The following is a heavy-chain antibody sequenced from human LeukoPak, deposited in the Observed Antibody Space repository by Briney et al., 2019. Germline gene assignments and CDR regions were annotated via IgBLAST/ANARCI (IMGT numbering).Heavy chain of an antibody. CDR1: GGSISSYY. V-gene: IGHV4-59*01. D-gene: IGHD5-24*01. CDR2: IYYSGST. J-gene: IGHJ4*02. CDR3: ARASDGWHGIDY. Sequence: SETLSLTCTVSGGSISSYYWSWIRQPPGKGLEWIGYIYYSGSTNYNPSLKSRVTISVDTSKNQFSLKLSSVTAADTAVYYCARASDGWHGIDYWGQGTLVTVSS.